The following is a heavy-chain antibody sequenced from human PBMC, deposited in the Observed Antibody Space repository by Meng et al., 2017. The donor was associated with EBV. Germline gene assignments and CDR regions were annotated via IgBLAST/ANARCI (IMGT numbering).Heavy chain of an antibody. J-gene: IGHJ5*02. CDR2: INHSGST. CDR1: XXSFSGYY. Sequence: QVQLQQWGAGLLKPSETLSLTCAVXXXSFSGYYWSWIRQPPGKGLEWIGEINHSGSTNYNPSLKSRVTISVDTSKNQFSLKLSSVTAADTAVYYCARGGGNRGGIVGATYRLNWFDPWGQGILVTVSS. CDR3: ARGGGNRGGIVGATYRLNWFDP. D-gene: IGHD1-26*01. V-gene: IGHV4-34*01.